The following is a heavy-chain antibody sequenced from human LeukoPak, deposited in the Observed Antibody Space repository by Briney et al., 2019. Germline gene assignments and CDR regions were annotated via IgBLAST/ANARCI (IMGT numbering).Heavy chain of an antibody. Sequence: GGSLRLSCAASGFTFSNYGIAWVRQAPGKGLEWVSAITGSGSKTYYADSVKGRFTISRDNSKNTLSLQMNRLRADDTAVYYCARAGSGSSYDCWGQGTLVTVSS. CDR2: ITGSGSKT. J-gene: IGHJ4*02. D-gene: IGHD3-10*01. V-gene: IGHV3-23*01. CDR1: GFTFSNYG. CDR3: ARAGSGSSYDC.